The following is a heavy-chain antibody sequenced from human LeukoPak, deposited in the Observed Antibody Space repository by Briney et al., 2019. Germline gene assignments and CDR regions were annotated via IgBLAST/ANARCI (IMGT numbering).Heavy chain of an antibody. J-gene: IGHJ4*02. Sequence: SETLSLTCTVSGGSISSGSYYWGWIRQPPGKGLDWIGSIYYSGSTYHKPSLKSRVTISLDTSKNQFSLKLSSVTAADTAVYYCARAYSQPQGSPFDYWGQGTLVTVSS. D-gene: IGHD6-13*01. CDR3: ARAYSQPQGSPFDY. V-gene: IGHV4-39*07. CDR1: GGSISSGSYY. CDR2: IYYSGST.